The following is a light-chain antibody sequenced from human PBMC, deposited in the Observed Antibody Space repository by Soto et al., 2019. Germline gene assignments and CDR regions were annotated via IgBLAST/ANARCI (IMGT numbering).Light chain of an antibody. V-gene: IGKV1-5*01. J-gene: IGKJ1*01. CDR2: DAS. CDR1: LSISSW. CDR3: QQYNSYPT. Sequence: DIQMTQSPSTLSATLRDKVTNTCRASLSISSWLAWYQQKPGKAPKLLIYDASSLESGFPSRFSGSGSGTEFTLTISSLQPDDFATYYCQQYNSYPTFGQGTKVDIK.